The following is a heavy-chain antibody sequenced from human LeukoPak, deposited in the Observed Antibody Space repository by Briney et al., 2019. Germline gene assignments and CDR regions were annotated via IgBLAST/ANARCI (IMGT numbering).Heavy chain of an antibody. D-gene: IGHD2-21*02. Sequence: GGSLRLSCAASGFTFSSYSMNWVRQAPGKGLEWVSYISSSSSTIYYADSVKGRFTISRDNAKNSLYLQMNSLRAEDTAVYYCARDPTYSCGGDCYTPDYWGQGTLVTVSS. J-gene: IGHJ4*02. CDR2: ISSSSSTI. CDR1: GFTFSSYS. V-gene: IGHV3-48*01. CDR3: ARDPTYSCGGDCYTPDY.